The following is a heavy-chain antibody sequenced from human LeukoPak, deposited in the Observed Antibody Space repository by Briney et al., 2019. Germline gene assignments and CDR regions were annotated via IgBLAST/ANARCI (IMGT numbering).Heavy chain of an antibody. D-gene: IGHD2-15*01. Sequence: GGSLRLSCAASGFTFSSYAMNWVRQAPGKGLEWVSSISRGSDHIFYADSMKGRFTISRDNAKNSLYLQMNSLGAEDTAVYYCAKDLAAEYCSGGSCYDTQAFDIWGQGTMVTVSS. J-gene: IGHJ3*02. V-gene: IGHV3-21*01. CDR1: GFTFSSYA. CDR3: AKDLAAEYCSGGSCYDTQAFDI. CDR2: ISRGSDHI.